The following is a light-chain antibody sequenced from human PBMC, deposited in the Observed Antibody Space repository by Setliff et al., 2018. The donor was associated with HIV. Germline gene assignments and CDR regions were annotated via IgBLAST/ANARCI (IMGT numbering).Light chain of an antibody. CDR3: GTWDSSLSAYV. CDR2: DNN. Sequence: QEVTISCSGSSSNIGNNYVSWYQQLPGTAPKLLIYDNNKRPSGIPDRFSGSKSGTSATLGITGLQTGDEADYYCGTWDSSLSAYVFGTGTKHRP. CDR1: SSNIGNNY. V-gene: IGLV1-51*01. J-gene: IGLJ1*01.